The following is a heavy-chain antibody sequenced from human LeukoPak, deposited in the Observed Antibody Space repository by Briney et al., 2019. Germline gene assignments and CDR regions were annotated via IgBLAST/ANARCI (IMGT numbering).Heavy chain of an antibody. Sequence: HPGGSLRLSCAASGFTFSSYGMHWVRQAPGKGLEWVAVISYDGSNKYYADSVKGRFTISRDNSKNTLYLQMNSLRAEDTAVYYCAKVGDYGDYALDYWGQGTLVTVSS. CDR2: ISYDGSNK. V-gene: IGHV3-30*18. CDR3: AKVGDYGDYALDY. CDR1: GFTFSSYG. J-gene: IGHJ4*02. D-gene: IGHD4-17*01.